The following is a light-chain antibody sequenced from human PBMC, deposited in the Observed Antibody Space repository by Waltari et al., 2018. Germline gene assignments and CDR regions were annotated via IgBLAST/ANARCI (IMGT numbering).Light chain of an antibody. J-gene: IGKJ1*01. CDR2: RAS. CDR3: QQHGTLPAT. V-gene: IGKV3-20*01. CDR1: QSVGSSS. Sequence: EIVLTQSPGTASLSPGERVTLYCRASQSVGSSSLAWYQPKPGQAPRLVIYRASRRATGIPDRFSGSGSGTDFSLTISRLEPEDFAVYYCQQHGTLPATFGQGTKVEIK.